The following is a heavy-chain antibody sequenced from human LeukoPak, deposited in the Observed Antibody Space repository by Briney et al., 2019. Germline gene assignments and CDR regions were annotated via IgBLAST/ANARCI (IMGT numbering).Heavy chain of an antibody. J-gene: IGHJ4*02. D-gene: IGHD3-3*01. CDR3: AKGYTFHGVAHDSGYFDY. CDR1: GSTFGDYT. CDR2: ITWDGGNI. V-gene: IGHV3-9*03. Sequence: GGSLRLSCVTSGSTFGDYTMHWVRQVPGKGLEWLSGITWDGGNIAYADSVKGRFTISRDNAKSSLYLQMNSLRNEDMAFYFCAKGYTFHGVAHDSGYFDYWGQGTLVTASS.